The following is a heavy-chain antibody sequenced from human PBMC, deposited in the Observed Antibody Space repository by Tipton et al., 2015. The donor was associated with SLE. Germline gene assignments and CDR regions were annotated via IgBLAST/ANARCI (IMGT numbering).Heavy chain of an antibody. CDR3: AREGGYSSSSDAFDI. CDR1: GGSISSSSYY. CDR2: IYYSGST. V-gene: IGHV4-39*07. Sequence: LRLSCTVSGGSISSSSYYWGWIRQPPGKGLEWIGSIYYSGSTYYNPSLKSRVTISVDTSKNQSSLKLSSVTAADTAVYYCAREGGYSSSSDAFDIWGQGTMVTVPS. J-gene: IGHJ3*02. D-gene: IGHD6-6*01.